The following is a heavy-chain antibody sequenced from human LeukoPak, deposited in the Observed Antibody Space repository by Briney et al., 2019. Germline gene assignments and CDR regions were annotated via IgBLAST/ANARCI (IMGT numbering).Heavy chain of an antibody. D-gene: IGHD3-10*01. Sequence: SETLSLTCTVSGGSISSYYWSWIRQPPGKGLEWIGYIYYSGSTNYNPSLKSRVTISVDTSKNQFSLKLSSVTAADTAVYYCARGRGQYGSGSYYTYGPAYYYYYGMDVWGQGTTVTVSS. J-gene: IGHJ6*02. CDR1: GGSISSYY. V-gene: IGHV4-59*01. CDR2: IYYSGST. CDR3: ARGRGQYGSGSYYTYGPAYYYYYGMDV.